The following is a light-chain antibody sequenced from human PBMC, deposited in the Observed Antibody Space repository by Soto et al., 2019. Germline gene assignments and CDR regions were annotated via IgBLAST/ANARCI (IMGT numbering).Light chain of an antibody. Sequence: DIQLTQSPSFLSASVGDRVTITCRASQGISSFLAWYQQKPGKAPNLLISAASTLRTGVPSRFSGSGSGKEFTLTISSLQPEDFATYYCQHLNTYPLTFGGGTKVEI. CDR3: QHLNTYPLT. CDR1: QGISSF. V-gene: IGKV1-9*01. J-gene: IGKJ4*01. CDR2: AAS.